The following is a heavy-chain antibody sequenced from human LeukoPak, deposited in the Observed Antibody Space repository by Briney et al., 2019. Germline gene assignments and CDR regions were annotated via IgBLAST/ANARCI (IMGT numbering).Heavy chain of an antibody. CDR3: AAPVRKNGSGSYGAFDI. CDR2: ISYDGSNK. V-gene: IGHV3-30*03. CDR1: GFTFSSYG. J-gene: IGHJ3*02. Sequence: GRSLRLSCAASGFTFSSYGMHWVRQAPGKGLEWVAVISYDGSNKYYADSVKGRFTISRDNSKNTLYLQMNSLRAEDTAVYYCAAPVRKNGSGSYGAFDIWGQGTMVTVSS. D-gene: IGHD1-26*01.